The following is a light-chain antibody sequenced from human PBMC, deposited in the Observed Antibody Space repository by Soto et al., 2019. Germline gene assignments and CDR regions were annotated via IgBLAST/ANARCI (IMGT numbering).Light chain of an antibody. CDR1: QSIGSY. V-gene: IGKV3D-15*01. CDR2: GAS. J-gene: IGKJ4*01. CDR3: QQYDDWLRLT. Sequence: EIVLTQSPATLSLSLGERATLSCRASQSIGSYLAWYQHKLGQPPRLLIFGASSRATGIPARFSGSGSGTEFNLTISSLQSEDFAVYFCQQYDDWLRLTFGGGTKVEIK.